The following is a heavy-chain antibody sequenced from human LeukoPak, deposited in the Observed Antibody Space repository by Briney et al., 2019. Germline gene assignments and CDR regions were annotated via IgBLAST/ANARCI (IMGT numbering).Heavy chain of an antibody. J-gene: IGHJ4*02. CDR3: AKERYYYDSSGYYYVHPFDY. Sequence: GGSLRLSCAASGFTFDDYGMSWVRQAPGKGLEWVSGINWNGGSTGYADSVKGRFNISRDNAKNSLYLQMNSLRAEDTALYYCAKERYYYDSSGYYYVHPFDYWGQGTLVTVSS. V-gene: IGHV3-20*04. D-gene: IGHD3-22*01. CDR1: GFTFDDYG. CDR2: INWNGGST.